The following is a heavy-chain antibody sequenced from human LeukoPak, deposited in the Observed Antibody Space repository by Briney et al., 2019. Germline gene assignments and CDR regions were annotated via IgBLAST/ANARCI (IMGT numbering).Heavy chain of an antibody. CDR1: GGFTGSGNYY. CDR3: ARDKYCTSGVCYFDY. V-gene: IGHV4-31*03. J-gene: IGHJ4*02. D-gene: IGHD2-8*01. Sequence: PSETLSLTCTVSGGFTGSGNYYWSWIRQHPGKGLEWIGYIHYSGSTYYNPSLKTRVTISMDTSKNQLSLKLHSVTAADTAVYYCARDKYCTSGVCYFDYWGQGTLVTVSS. CDR2: IHYSGST.